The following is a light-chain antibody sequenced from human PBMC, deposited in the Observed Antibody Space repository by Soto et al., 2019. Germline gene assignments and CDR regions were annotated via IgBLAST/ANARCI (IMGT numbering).Light chain of an antibody. CDR3: TSYTSSSTLL. J-gene: IGLJ2*01. V-gene: IGLV2-14*03. CDR2: DVG. Sequence: QSALTQPASVSGSPGQSIAISCTGTSSDVGSYNFVSWYEQHPGKAPKLMIYDVGNRPSGVSDRFSGSKSGNTASLTISGLQAEDEDNYFCTSYTSSSTLLFGGGTKLTVL. CDR1: SSDVGSYNF.